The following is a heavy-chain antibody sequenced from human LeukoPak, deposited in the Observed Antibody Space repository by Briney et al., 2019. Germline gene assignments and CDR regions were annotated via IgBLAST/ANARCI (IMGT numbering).Heavy chain of an antibody. V-gene: IGHV1-46*01. CDR3: ARMDMDIAMVTNYLDH. CDR1: GYTFTSHY. J-gene: IGHJ4*02. Sequence: ASVKISCKASGYTFTSHYMNWVRQAPGQGVEWMGVIHPRGSSTYYAQKFQGRVTITKDTSTSTVYIELNSLRSEDTAVYYCARMDMDIAMVTNYLDHWGQGTLVTVSA. D-gene: IGHD5-18*01. CDR2: IHPRGSST.